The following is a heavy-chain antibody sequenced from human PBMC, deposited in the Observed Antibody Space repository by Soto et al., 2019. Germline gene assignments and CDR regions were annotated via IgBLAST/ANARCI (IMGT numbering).Heavy chain of an antibody. CDR1: GGSISSGGYS. V-gene: IGHV4-30-2*01. CDR3: ARGLGYCSGGSCYSANNWFDP. Sequence: SETLSLTCAVSGGSISSGGYSWSWIRQPPGKGLEWIGYIYHSGSTYYNPSLKSRVTISVDRSKNQFSLKLSSVTAADTAVYYCARGLGYCSGGSCYSANNWFDPWGQGTLVTVSS. J-gene: IGHJ5*02. D-gene: IGHD2-15*01. CDR2: IYHSGST.